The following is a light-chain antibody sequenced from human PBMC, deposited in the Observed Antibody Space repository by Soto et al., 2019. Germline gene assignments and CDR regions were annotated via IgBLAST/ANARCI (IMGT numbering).Light chain of an antibody. CDR3: QQRSNWPPIT. J-gene: IGKJ5*01. CDR1: QSVSSY. V-gene: IGKV3-11*01. CDR2: DAS. Sequence: DIVLTHSPGTLSLSPGERATLSCMASQSVSSYLAWYQQKPGQAPRLLIYDASNRATGIPTRFSGSGSGTDFTLTISSLEPEDFAVYYCQQRSNWPPITFGQGTRLEIK.